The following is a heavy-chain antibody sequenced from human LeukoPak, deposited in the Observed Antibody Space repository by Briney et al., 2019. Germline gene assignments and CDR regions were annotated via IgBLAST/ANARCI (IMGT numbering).Heavy chain of an antibody. CDR3: ARGGSNYDFWSGYPPPYYYYGMDV. CDR2: IYPGDSDT. Sequence: HGESLKISCKGSGYSFTSYWIGWVRQTPGKGLEWMGIIYPGDSDTRYSPPFQGQVTISADKSISTAYLQWSSLKASDTAMYYCARGGSNYDFWSGYPPPYYYYGMDVWGQGTTVTVSS. J-gene: IGHJ6*02. D-gene: IGHD3-3*01. V-gene: IGHV5-51*01. CDR1: GYSFTSYW.